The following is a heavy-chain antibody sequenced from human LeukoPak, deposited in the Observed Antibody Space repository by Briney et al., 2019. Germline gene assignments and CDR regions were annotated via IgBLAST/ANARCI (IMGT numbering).Heavy chain of an antibody. CDR1: GFTFSDYP. Sequence: GGSLRLSCVASGFTFSDYPMNWVRQTPGKGLEWVSYINNGGSLILYSDSVKGRFPISRDDARKSLYLQMNSLRAEDTALYYCAKDRPNWAIDGWGQGTQVTVSS. D-gene: IGHD3-16*01. CDR3: AKDRPNWAIDG. CDR2: INNGGSLI. V-gene: IGHV3-48*01. J-gene: IGHJ4*02.